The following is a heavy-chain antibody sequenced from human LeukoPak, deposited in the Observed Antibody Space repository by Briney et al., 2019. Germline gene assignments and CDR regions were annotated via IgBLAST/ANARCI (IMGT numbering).Heavy chain of an antibody. CDR1: GFTFSSYW. CDR3: ARDLSEDEMIVTGY. V-gene: IGHV3-21*01. D-gene: IGHD3-22*01. CDR2: ISSSSSYI. Sequence: PGGSLRLSCAASGFTFSSYWMNWVRQAPGKGLEWVSSISSSSSYIYYADSVKGRFTISRDNAKNSLYLQMNSLRAEDTAVYYCARDLSEDEMIVTGYWGQGTLVTVSS. J-gene: IGHJ4*02.